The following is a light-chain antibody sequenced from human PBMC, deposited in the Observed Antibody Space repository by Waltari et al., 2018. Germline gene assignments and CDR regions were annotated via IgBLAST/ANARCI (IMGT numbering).Light chain of an antibody. CDR1: RSNIDANP. CDR2: NNQ. J-gene: IGLJ1*01. V-gene: IGLV1-44*01. CDR3: AAWDDSLDAYV. Sequence: QSVLTQPPSASGNPGPRVSISCYGTRSNIDANPVRWFQQLPGAAPPRLRYNNQQRPSGVPYRFSGSKSGTSASLAISGLQSGDEAEYYCAAWDDSLDAYVFGTGTKVTVL.